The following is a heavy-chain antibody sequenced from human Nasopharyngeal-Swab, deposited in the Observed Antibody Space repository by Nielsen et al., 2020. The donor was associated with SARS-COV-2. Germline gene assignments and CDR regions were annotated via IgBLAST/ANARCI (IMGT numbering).Heavy chain of an antibody. CDR3: AKDLTGYYAPLDQ. CDR1: GFTFSSYA. Sequence: GGSLRLSCAASGFTFSSYAMHWVRQAPGKGLEWVAVISYDGSNKYYADSVKGRFTISRDNSKNTIYLHMNSLRAEDTAVYYCAKDLTGYYAPLDQWGQGTLVTVSS. V-gene: IGHV3-30-3*01. CDR2: ISYDGSNK. D-gene: IGHD3-9*01. J-gene: IGHJ4*02.